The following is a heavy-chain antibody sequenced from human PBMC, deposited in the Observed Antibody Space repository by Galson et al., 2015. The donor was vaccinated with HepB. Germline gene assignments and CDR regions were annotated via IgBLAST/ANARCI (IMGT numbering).Heavy chain of an antibody. V-gene: IGHV3-74*01. CDR3: ARGGRGGYYTKHYYYYYMDV. Sequence: SLRLSCAASGFTFSSYWMHWVRQAPGKGLVWVSRINSDGSSTSYADSVKGRFTISRDNAKNTLYLQMNSLRAEDTAVYYCARGGRGGYYTKHYYYYYMDVWGKGTTVTVSS. CDR1: GFTFSSYW. CDR2: INSDGSST. D-gene: IGHD3-3*01. J-gene: IGHJ6*03.